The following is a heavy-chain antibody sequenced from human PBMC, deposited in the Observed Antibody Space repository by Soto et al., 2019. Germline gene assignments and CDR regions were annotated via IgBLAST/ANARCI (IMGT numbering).Heavy chain of an antibody. CDR2: ISAYNGNT. CDR3: ARDVYCSGGSCWFDH. V-gene: IGHV1-18*01. J-gene: IGHJ5*02. CDR1: GYTFTSYG. D-gene: IGHD2-15*01. Sequence: ASVKVSCKASGYTFTSYGISWVRQAPGQGLEWMGWISAYNGNTNYAQKLQGRVTMTTDTSTSTAYMELRSLRSDDTAVYYCARDVYCSGGSCWFDHWGQGTLVTVSS.